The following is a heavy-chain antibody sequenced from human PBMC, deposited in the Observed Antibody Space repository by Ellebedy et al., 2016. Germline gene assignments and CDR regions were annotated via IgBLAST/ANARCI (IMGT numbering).Heavy chain of an antibody. CDR1: GGTFSSYA. J-gene: IGHJ6*02. V-gene: IGHV1-69*13. CDR2: IIPIFGTA. Sequence: SVKVSXXASGGTFSSYAISWVRQAPGQGLEWMGGIIPIFGTANYAQSFQGRVTITADESTGTAYMDLSALRSDDTAVYYCARESDGMDVWGQGTTVTVSS. CDR3: ARESDGMDV.